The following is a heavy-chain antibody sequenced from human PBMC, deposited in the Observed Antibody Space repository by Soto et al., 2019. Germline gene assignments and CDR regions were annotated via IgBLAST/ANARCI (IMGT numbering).Heavy chain of an antibody. Sequence: QVQLVQSGAEVKKPGASVKVSYKASGYTFTSYDINWVRQATGQGLEWMGWMNPNSGNTGYAQKFRGRVTMTRNTSISTAYMELSSLRSEDMAVYYCARERTGTTSMDVWGQGTTVTVSS. CDR2: MNPNSGNT. CDR1: GYTFTSYD. J-gene: IGHJ6*02. D-gene: IGHD1-1*01. CDR3: ARERTGTTSMDV. V-gene: IGHV1-8*01.